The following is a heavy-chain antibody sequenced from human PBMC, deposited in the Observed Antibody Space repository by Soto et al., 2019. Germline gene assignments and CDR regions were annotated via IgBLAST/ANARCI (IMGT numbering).Heavy chain of an antibody. Sequence: QVQLQESGPGLVKPSQTLSLTCTVAGGSVNSGDYSWSWIRQSPGKGLEWIGSIFYSGSTDYNPSLRGRITISIATSNNQFSMRLTSVTAADTALYYCARDWVHERWFDPWGQGTLVTVSS. J-gene: IGHJ5*02. D-gene: IGHD1-1*01. V-gene: IGHV4-30-4*01. CDR1: GGSVNSGDYS. CDR2: IFYSGST. CDR3: ARDWVHERWFDP.